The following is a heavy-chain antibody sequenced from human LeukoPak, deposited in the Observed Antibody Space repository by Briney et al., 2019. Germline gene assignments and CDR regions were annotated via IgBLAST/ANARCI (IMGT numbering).Heavy chain of an antibody. CDR1: GGSISSSSYY. J-gene: IGHJ6*03. CDR3: ARLVAAVLSYYYYMDV. V-gene: IGHV4-39*01. Sequence: SETLSLTCTVSGGSISSSSYYWGWIRQPPGKGLEWIGSIYYSGSTYYNPSLKSRVTISVDTSKNQFSLKLSSVTAADTAVYYCARLVAAVLSYYYYMDVWGKGTTVTVYS. D-gene: IGHD6-13*01. CDR2: IYYSGST.